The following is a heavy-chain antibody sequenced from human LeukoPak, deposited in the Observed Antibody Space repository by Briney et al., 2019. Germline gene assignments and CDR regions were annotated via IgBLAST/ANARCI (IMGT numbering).Heavy chain of an antibody. D-gene: IGHD2-21*01. CDR1: GFTFDEYA. CDR3: AKDTVFNYDYSMDF. V-gene: IGHV3-43*02. Sequence: GGSLRLSCAASGFTFDEYAMHWVRQAPGKALEWVSLIRGDGGTTYYADSVKGRFTISRDNSKNSLYLQMNSLRTEDTALYYCAKDTVFNYDYSMDFWGQGTTVTVSS. CDR2: IRGDGGTT. J-gene: IGHJ6*02.